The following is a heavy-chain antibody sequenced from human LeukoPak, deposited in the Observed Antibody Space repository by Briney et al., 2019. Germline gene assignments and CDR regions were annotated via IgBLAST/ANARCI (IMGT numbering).Heavy chain of an antibody. D-gene: IGHD2-2*01. CDR1: GGTFSSYA. CDR2: IIPIFGTA. CDR3: ARGQVVPPRGPYYYYYGMDV. Sequence: GASVNVSCKASGGTFSSYAISWVRQAPGQGLEWMGGIIPIFGTANYAQKFQGRVTITADESTSTAYMELSSLRSEDTAVYYCARGQVVPPRGPYYYYYGMDVWGQGTTVTVSS. V-gene: IGHV1-69*13. J-gene: IGHJ6*02.